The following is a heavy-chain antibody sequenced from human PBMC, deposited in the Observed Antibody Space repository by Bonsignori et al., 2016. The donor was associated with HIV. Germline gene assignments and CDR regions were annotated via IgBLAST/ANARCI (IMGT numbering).Heavy chain of an antibody. CDR1: GGSITSGGYY. V-gene: IGHV4-61*02. J-gene: IGHJ4*02. D-gene: IGHD4-11*01. Sequence: QVQLQESGPGLVKPSQTLSLICAVSGGSITSGGYYWSWIRQPAGEGLEWIGRVYTSGSTTYNPSLKSRVTISIDTSQNQFSLELSSVTAADTAVYYCARGVHDYSYYFDYWAREPVVTVSA. CDR2: VYTSGST. CDR3: ARGVHDYSYYFDY.